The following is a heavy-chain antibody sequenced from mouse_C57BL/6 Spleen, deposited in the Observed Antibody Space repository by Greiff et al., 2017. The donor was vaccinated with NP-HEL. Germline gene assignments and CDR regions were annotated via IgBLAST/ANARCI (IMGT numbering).Heavy chain of an antibody. Sequence: VQLQQPGAELVKPGASVKLSCKASGYTFTSYWMHWVKQRPGQGLEWIGMIHPTSGSTTYNEKFKSKATLTVDKSSSTAYMQRSSLTSEDSAVYYCARRYDYDGFAYWGQGTLVTVSA. V-gene: IGHV1-64*01. CDR2: IHPTSGST. CDR3: ARRYDYDGFAY. CDR1: GYTFTSYW. J-gene: IGHJ3*01. D-gene: IGHD2-4*01.